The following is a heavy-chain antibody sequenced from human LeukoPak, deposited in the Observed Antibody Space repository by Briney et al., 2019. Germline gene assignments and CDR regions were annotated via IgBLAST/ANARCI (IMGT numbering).Heavy chain of an antibody. CDR1: GYRFTSYW. D-gene: IGHD2-2*01. J-gene: IGHJ4*02. Sequence: GESLRISCKGSGYRFTSYWSSGVRLMPGKGREWMGRIDPSDSYTNYSPSFQGHVTISADKSISTAYLQWSSLKASDTAMYYCASTGYCSSTSCYGIDYWGQGTLVTVSS. CDR2: IDPSDSYT. V-gene: IGHV5-10-1*01. CDR3: ASTGYCSSTSCYGIDY.